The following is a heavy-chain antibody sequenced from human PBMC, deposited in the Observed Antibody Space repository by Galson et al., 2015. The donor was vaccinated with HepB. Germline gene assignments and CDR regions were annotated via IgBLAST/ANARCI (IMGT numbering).Heavy chain of an antibody. Sequence: SVKVSCKASGGTFSSYAISWVRQAPGQGLEWMGRIIPILGIANYAQKFQGRVTITADKSTSTAYMELSSLRSEDTAVYYCARGYMINYFDYWGQGTLVTVSS. CDR1: GGTFSSYA. CDR2: IIPILGIA. D-gene: IGHD3-16*01. V-gene: IGHV1-69*04. CDR3: ARGYMINYFDY. J-gene: IGHJ4*02.